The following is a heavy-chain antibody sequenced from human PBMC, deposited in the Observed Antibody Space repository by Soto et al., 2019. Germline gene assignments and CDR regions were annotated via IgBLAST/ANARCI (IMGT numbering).Heavy chain of an antibody. CDR2: INSDGSSI. CDR3: ARDQFATLDY. J-gene: IGHJ4*02. V-gene: IGHV3-74*01. Sequence: GGSLRLSCAVSGFNFNTYWMHWVRQAPGKGLVWVSRINSDGSSIIYADSVKGRFTISRDNAKNTLYLQMSSLRAEDTAVYYCARDQFATLDYWGQGTLVTVSS. CDR1: GFNFNTYW.